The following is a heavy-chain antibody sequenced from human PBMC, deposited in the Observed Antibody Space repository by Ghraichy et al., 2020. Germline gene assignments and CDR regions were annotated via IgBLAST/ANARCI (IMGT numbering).Heavy chain of an antibody. V-gene: IGHV3-30*02. CDR1: GFTFSSYG. CDR2: IRYDGSNK. D-gene: IGHD3-16*02. J-gene: IGHJ3*02. Sequence: GESLRLSCAASGFTFSSYGMHWVRQAPGKGLEWVAFIRYDGSNKYYADSVKGRFTISRDNSKNTLYLQMNSLRAEDTAVYYCAKRSYDYVWGSYRPDAFDIWGQGTMVTVSS. CDR3: AKRSYDYVWGSYRPDAFDI.